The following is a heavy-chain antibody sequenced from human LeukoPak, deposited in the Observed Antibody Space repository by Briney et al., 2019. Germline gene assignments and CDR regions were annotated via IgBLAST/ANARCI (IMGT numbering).Heavy chain of an antibody. CDR1: GFTFSSYS. D-gene: IGHD5-18*01. CDR2: ISSSSSSI. V-gene: IGHV3-21*01. Sequence: GGSLRLSCAASGFTFSSYSMSWVRQAPGKGLEWVSSISSSSSSIYYADSVKGRFTISRDNAENSLYLQMNSLRAEDTAVYYCARASGDIVETATMGSYWGQGTLVTVSS. CDR3: ARASGDIVETATMGSY. J-gene: IGHJ4*02.